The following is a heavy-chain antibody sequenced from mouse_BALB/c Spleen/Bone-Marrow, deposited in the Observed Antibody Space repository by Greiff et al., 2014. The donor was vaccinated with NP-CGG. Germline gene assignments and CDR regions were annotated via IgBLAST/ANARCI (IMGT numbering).Heavy chain of an antibody. Sequence: EVQLVESGGGLVKPGGSLKLSCAASGFTFSSYAMSWVRQTPEKRLEWVATISSGGSYTYYPDSVKGRFTISRDNAKNTLYLQMSSLRSEDTAIYYCARQGDGYFDYWGQGTTLTVSS. CDR1: GFTFSSYA. J-gene: IGHJ2*01. CDR3: ARQGDGYFDY. D-gene: IGHD2-3*01. V-gene: IGHV5-9-3*01. CDR2: ISSGGSYT.